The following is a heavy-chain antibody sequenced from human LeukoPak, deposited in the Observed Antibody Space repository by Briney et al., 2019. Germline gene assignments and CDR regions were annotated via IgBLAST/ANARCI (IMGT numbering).Heavy chain of an antibody. D-gene: IGHD3-9*01. J-gene: IGHJ4*02. V-gene: IGHV3-7*01. CDR2: IKQDGSEK. CDR1: GFTFSSYW. CDR3: ARDFDILTGYYNY. Sequence: GGSLRLSCAASGFTFSSYWMSWVRQAPGKGLEWVANIKQDGSEKYYVDSVKGRFTISRDNAKNSLYLQMNSLRAEDTAVYYCARDFDILTGYYNYWGQGTLVSVSS.